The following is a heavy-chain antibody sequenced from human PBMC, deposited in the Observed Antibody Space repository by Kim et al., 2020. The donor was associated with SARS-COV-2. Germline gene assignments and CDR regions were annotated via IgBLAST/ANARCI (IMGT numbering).Heavy chain of an antibody. CDR3: ASNRDYDFWSGYYRTPLGMDV. V-gene: IGHV4-4*02. Sequence: SETLSLTCAVSGGSISSSNWWSWVRQPPGKGLEWIGEIYHSGSTNYNPSLKSRVTISVDKSKNQFSLKLSSVTAADTAVYYCASNRDYDFWSGYYRTPLGMDVWGQGTTVTVSS. CDR2: IYHSGST. J-gene: IGHJ6*02. D-gene: IGHD3-3*01. CDR1: GGSISSSNW.